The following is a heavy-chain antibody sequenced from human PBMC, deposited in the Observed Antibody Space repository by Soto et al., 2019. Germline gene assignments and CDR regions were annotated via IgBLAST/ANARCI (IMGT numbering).Heavy chain of an antibody. CDR2: IYATGTT. CDR1: GASISGFY. J-gene: IGHJ5*02. D-gene: IGHD1-1*01. V-gene: IGHV4-4*07. Sequence: SETLSLTCTVSGASISGFYWSWIRKSAGKGLEWLGRIYATGTTDYNPSLKSRVMMSVDTSKKQFSLELRSVTAADTAVYYCVRDGTKTLRDWFDPWGQGISVTVSS. CDR3: VRDGTKTLRDWFDP.